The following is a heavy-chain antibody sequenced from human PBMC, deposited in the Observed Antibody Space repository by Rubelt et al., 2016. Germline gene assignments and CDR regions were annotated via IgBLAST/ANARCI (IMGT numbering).Heavy chain of an antibody. V-gene: IGHV4-39*01. D-gene: IGHD6-6*01. J-gene: IGHJ3*02. Sequence: QLQPQESGPGLVKPSETLSLTCTVSGGSISSSSYYWGWIRQPPGKGLEWIGSIYYSGSTYYNPSLKSRVTISVATSKDQFSRKRNSVGAAETAVDYGVGRATSRSYGVEIWGQGTLVTVSS. CDR3: VGRATSRSYGVEI. CDR1: GGSISSSSYY. CDR2: IYYSGST.